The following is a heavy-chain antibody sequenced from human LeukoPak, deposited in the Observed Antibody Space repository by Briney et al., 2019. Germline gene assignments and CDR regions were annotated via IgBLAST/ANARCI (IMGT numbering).Heavy chain of an antibody. CDR3: ARHGYTYGLDY. CDR2: IHTDGSST. Sequence: GGSLRLSCAASGFTFSSYWMHWVRQAPGKGLVWVSRIHTDGSSTSYADSVKGRFTISRDNAKNTLSLQMNSLRAEDTAVYYCARHGYTYGLDYWGQGTLVTVSS. V-gene: IGHV3-74*01. CDR1: GFTFSSYW. J-gene: IGHJ4*02. D-gene: IGHD5-18*01.